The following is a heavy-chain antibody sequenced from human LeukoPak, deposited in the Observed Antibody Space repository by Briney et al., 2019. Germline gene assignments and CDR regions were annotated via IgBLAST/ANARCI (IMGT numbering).Heavy chain of an antibody. V-gene: IGHV1-3*01. CDR3: ARDIDRVFNWFDP. Sequence: ASVKVSCKASGGTFSSYAISWVRQAPGQRLEWMGWINAGNGNTKYSQKFQGRVTITRDTSASTVYMELSSLRSEDTAVYYCARDIDRVFNWFDPWGQGTLVTVSS. CDR1: GGTFSSYA. D-gene: IGHD6-13*01. J-gene: IGHJ5*02. CDR2: INAGNGNT.